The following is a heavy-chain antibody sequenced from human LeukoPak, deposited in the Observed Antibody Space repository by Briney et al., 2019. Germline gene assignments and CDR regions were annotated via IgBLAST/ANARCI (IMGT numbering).Heavy chain of an antibody. J-gene: IGHJ5*02. Sequence: SETLSLTCTVSGGSISSYYWSWIRQPPGKRLEWIGYIYYSGSTNYNPSLKSRVTISVDKSKNQFSLKLSSVTAADTAVYYCARTDYGLSRWFNPWGQGTLVTVSS. CDR2: IYYSGST. CDR3: ARTDYGLSRWFNP. D-gene: IGHD4-17*01. CDR1: GGSISSYY. V-gene: IGHV4-59*12.